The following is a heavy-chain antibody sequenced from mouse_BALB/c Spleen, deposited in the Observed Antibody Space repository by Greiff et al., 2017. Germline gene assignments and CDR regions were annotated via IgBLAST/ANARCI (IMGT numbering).Heavy chain of an antibody. V-gene: IGHV1-18*01. CDR2: INPYNGGT. J-gene: IGHJ2*01. CDR3: ASAYGSSYPYYFDY. CDR1: GYSFTGYT. Sequence: EVQLQQSGPELVKPGASMKISCKASGYSFTGYTMNWVKQSHGKNLEWIGLINPYNGGTSYNKKFKGKATLTVDKSSSTAYMELLSLTSEDSAVYYCASAYGSSYPYYFDYWGQGTTLTVSS. D-gene: IGHD1-1*01.